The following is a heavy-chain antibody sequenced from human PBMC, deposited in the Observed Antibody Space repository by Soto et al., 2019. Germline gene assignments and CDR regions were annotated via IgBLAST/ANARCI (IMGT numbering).Heavy chain of an antibody. CDR2: IYYSGST. J-gene: IGHJ4*02. CDR3: ARHPWGAVVTATYPYYFDF. V-gene: IGHV4-39*01. CDR1: GGSISSSSYY. Sequence: LETLSLTSTVAGGSISSSSYYWGWILQPPGKGLEWIGSIYYSGSTYYNPSLKSRVTISVDTSKNQFSLKLSSVTAADTAVYYCARHPWGAVVTATYPYYFDFWGQGTPVTVSS. D-gene: IGHD2-21*02.